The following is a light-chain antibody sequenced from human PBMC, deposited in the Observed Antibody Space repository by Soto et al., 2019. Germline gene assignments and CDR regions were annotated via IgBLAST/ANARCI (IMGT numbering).Light chain of an antibody. CDR3: QQYGSSGMYT. V-gene: IGKV3-20*01. CDR1: QTVSSSN. CDR2: GAS. J-gene: IGKJ2*01. Sequence: EIVLTQSPGTLSLSPGERATLSCRASQTVSSSNLAWYQQKPGQAPRLLIYGASTRATGIPDRFSGSGSGTDFTLTISRLEPDDFAVYYCQQYGSSGMYTFGQGTRLEMK.